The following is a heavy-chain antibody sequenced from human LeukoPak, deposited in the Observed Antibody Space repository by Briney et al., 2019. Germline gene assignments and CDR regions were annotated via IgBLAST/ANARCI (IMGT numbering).Heavy chain of an antibody. V-gene: IGHV1-2*06. CDR1: GYTFTGYY. Sequence: ASVKVSCKASGYTFTGYYLHGVRQAPGQGLEWMGRINPNSGGANYAQRFQGRVTMTTDTSISTASMELSRRRSDDTAVYYCARGLVGATPDVGTWVLGYWGQGTLVTVSS. D-gene: IGHD1-26*01. J-gene: IGHJ4*02. CDR2: INPNSGGA. CDR3: ARGLVGATPDVGTWVLGY.